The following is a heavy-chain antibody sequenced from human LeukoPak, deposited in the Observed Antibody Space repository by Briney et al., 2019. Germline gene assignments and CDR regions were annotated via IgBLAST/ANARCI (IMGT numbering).Heavy chain of an antibody. D-gene: IGHD1-26*01. CDR2: IYASGST. Sequence: KTSETLSLTCTVSGGSISSYYWSWIRQPAGKGLEWIGRIYASGSTNYNPSLKSRVTMSVDTSKSQFSLKLISVTAADTADYYCARDPRGIVGANHNWFDPWGQGTLVTVSS. V-gene: IGHV4-4*07. CDR1: GGSISSYY. J-gene: IGHJ5*02. CDR3: ARDPRGIVGANHNWFDP.